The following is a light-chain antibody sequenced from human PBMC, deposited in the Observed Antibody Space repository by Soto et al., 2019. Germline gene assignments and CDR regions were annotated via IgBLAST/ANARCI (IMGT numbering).Light chain of an antibody. CDR3: SSHTSSSTPHV. Sequence: QSVLTQPASVSGSPGQSITISCTGTSSDVGAYNYVSWYQQHPGKAPKLIIYEVSNRPSGVSNRLSGSKSGSTASLTISGLQAEDEADYYCSSHTSSSTPHVFGTGTKV. CDR1: SSDVGAYNY. J-gene: IGLJ1*01. CDR2: EVS. V-gene: IGLV2-14*01.